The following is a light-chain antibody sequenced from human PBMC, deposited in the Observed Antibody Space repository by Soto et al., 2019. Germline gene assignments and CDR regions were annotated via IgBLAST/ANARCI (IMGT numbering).Light chain of an antibody. J-gene: IGKJ1*01. V-gene: IGKV3-20*01. Sequence: EIVLAQSPGTLSLSPGERATLSCRASQSVTNSFLAWYQQKPGQAPRLLIYGASRRATGIPDRFTGSGSGTDFTLTLSRLEPEDFAVYYCQQYVSSPWAFGQGTKVEI. CDR1: QSVTNSF. CDR3: QQYVSSPWA. CDR2: GAS.